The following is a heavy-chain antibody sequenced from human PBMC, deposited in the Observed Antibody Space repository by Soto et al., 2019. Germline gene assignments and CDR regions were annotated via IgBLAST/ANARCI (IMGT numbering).Heavy chain of an antibody. CDR2: ISYDGSNK. CDR3: ARVHLGLRNSGAFDI. J-gene: IGHJ3*02. Sequence: GGSLRLSCAASGFTFSSYAMHWVRQAPGKGLEWVAVISYDGSNKYYGDSVKGRFTISRDNSKNTLYLQMNSLRAEDTAVYYCARVHLGLRNSGAFDIWGQGTMVTVSS. D-gene: IGHD3-16*01. CDR1: GFTFSSYA. V-gene: IGHV3-30-3*01.